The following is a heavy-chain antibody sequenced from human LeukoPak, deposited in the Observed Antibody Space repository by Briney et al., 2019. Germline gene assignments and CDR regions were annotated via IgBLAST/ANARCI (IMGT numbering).Heavy chain of an antibody. V-gene: IGHV4-4*07. CDR1: GGSISSYY. J-gene: IGHJ4*02. D-gene: IGHD3-10*01. CDR2: IYTSGST. CDR3: ARDYWFGELFDY. Sequence: SETLSLTCTVSGGSISSYYWSWIRQPAGKGLEWIGRIYTSGSTNYNPSLKSRGTMSVDTSKNQFSLKLSSVTAADTAVYYGARDYWFGELFDYWGQGTLVTVSS.